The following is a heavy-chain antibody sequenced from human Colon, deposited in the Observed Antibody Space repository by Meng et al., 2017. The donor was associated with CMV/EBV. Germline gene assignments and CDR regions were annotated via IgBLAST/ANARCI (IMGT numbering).Heavy chain of an antibody. CDR2: ISTGGGYK. V-gene: IGHV3-21*05. D-gene: IGHD3-3*01. CDR3: AREFGVDNADFLDY. J-gene: IGHJ4*02. Sequence: GGSLRLSCAASGFTFGSYSMNWVRQAPGKGLEWISYISTGGGYKFYADSVRGRFSISRDNAMNSLYLQIDSLRAEDTAVYFCAREFGVDNADFLDYWGQGTLVTVSS. CDR1: GFTFGSYS.